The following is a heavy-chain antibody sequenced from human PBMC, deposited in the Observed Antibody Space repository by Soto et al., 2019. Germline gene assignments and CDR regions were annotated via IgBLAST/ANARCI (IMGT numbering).Heavy chain of an antibody. CDR2: TYWDGDE. J-gene: IGHJ4*02. V-gene: IGHV2-5*02. CDR1: GFSLTTSGVG. CDR3: VHRVLRTFYGLVTTTALYFDH. Sequence: QITLKESGPTLVKPTQNLTLTCTFSGFSLTTSGVGVGWIRQTPGRAPEWLALTYWDGDERYSPSLKSSLTITKDASRNQVVLTLANMDPVDSATYYCVHRVLRTFYGLVTTTALYFDHWGQGALGTVSS. D-gene: IGHD3-9*01.